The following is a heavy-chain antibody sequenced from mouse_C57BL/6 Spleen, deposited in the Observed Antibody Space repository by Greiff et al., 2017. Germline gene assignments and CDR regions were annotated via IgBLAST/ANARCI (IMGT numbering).Heavy chain of an antibody. J-gene: IGHJ4*01. V-gene: IGHV1-76*01. Sequence: QVQLQQSGAELVRPGASVKLSCKASGYTFTDYYINWVKQRPGQGLEWIARIYPGSGNTYYNEKFKGKATLTAEKSSSTAYMQLSSLTSEDSAVYFCARWDDGYAMDYWGQGTSVTVSS. CDR3: ARWDDGYAMDY. D-gene: IGHD4-1*01. CDR2: IYPGSGNT. CDR1: GYTFTDYY.